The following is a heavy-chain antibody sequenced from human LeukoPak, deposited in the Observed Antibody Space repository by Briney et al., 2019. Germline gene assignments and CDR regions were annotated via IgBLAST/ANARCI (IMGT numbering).Heavy chain of an antibody. J-gene: IGHJ4*02. CDR1: GFTFSSYA. Sequence: GGSLRLSCAASGFTFSSYAMHWVRQAPGKGLEWVAVISYDGSNKYYADSVKGRFTISRDNSKNTLYLQMNSLRAEDTAVYYCVRGIAESGTDYWGQGTLVTVSS. CDR2: ISYDGSNK. CDR3: VRGIAESGTDY. D-gene: IGHD6-13*01. V-gene: IGHV3-30-3*01.